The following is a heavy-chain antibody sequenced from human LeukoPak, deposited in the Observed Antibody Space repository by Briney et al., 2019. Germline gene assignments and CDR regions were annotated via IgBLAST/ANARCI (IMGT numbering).Heavy chain of an antibody. Sequence: GGSLRLSCAASGFTFSNYWMHWVRQAPGKGLVWVSRLNADGNSITYADSVRGRFTISRDNAKNTVHLQMNSLRAEDTAVYYCARDGGSTWLQLSDYFDYWGQGTLVTVSS. CDR2: LNADGNSI. CDR1: GFTFSNYW. J-gene: IGHJ4*02. D-gene: IGHD5-24*01. V-gene: IGHV3-74*01. CDR3: ARDGGSTWLQLSDYFDY.